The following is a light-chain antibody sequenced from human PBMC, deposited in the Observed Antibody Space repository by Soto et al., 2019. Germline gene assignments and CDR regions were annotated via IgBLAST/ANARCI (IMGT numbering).Light chain of an antibody. CDR2: AAS. CDR1: QSISSY. Sequence: DIQMTQSPSSLSASVGDRVTITCRASQSISSYLNWYQQKPGKAPKLLIYAASSLQSGVPSRFSGSGSGTDFTRTISSLQPEDFATYYCQQSYSTLFTFGPGTKVHI. V-gene: IGKV1-39*01. J-gene: IGKJ3*01. CDR3: QQSYSTLFT.